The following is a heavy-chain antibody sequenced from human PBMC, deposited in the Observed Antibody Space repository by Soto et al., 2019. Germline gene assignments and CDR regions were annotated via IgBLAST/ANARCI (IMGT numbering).Heavy chain of an antibody. CDR1: GFTFISLP. Sequence: EVQVLESGGGLGQPGGPLRLSCAASGFTFISLPMNWVRQAPGKGLEWVSTITSSGGATYYADSVRGRFTISRDHSNNILYLELNSLSADDTGLYYCAKDVAATGTPYYAMDVWGQGTTVTVAS. D-gene: IGHD6-13*01. J-gene: IGHJ6*02. CDR3: AKDVAATGTPYYAMDV. CDR2: ITSSGGAT. V-gene: IGHV3-23*01.